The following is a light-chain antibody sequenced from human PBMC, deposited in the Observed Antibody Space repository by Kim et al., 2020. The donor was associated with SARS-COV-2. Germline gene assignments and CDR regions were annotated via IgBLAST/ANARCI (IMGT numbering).Light chain of an antibody. CDR1: TSNIGTNY. CDR2: DDN. V-gene: IGLV1-51*01. Sequence: GQKVTVSGSGTTSNIGTNYVSWYQQLPGTAPTVLIYDDNQRPSGIPDRFSGSRSGTSATLGITGLQTGDEADYYCGTWDDSLSAGVFGGGTQLTVL. J-gene: IGLJ2*01. CDR3: GTWDDSLSAGV.